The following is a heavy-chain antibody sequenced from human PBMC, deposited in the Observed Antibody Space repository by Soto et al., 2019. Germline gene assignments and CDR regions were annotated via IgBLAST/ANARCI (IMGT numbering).Heavy chain of an antibody. D-gene: IGHD2-15*01. CDR1: GFTVSSNY. CDR3: ARDTVVVVAAPIHYGMDV. V-gene: IGHV3-66*01. J-gene: IGHJ6*02. CDR2: IYSGGST. Sequence: PGGSLRLSCAASGFTVSSNYMSWVRQAPGKGLEWVSVIYSGGSTYYADSVKGRFTISRDNSKNTLYLQMNSLRAEDTAVYYCARDTVVVVAAPIHYGMDVWGQGTTVTVSS.